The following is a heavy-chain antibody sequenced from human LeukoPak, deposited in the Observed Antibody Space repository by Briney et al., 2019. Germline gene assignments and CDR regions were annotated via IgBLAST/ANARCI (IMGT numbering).Heavy chain of an antibody. D-gene: IGHD3-9*01. CDR2: ISGSGGST. Sequence: GGSLRLPCAVSGFTFSSYAMSWVRQAPGKGLAWVSAISGSGGSTYYADSVKGRFTISRDNSKNTLYLQMNSLRAEDTAVYYCAKAALYFDWSSGYWGQGTLVTVSS. CDR1: GFTFSSYA. CDR3: AKAALYFDWSSGY. V-gene: IGHV3-23*01. J-gene: IGHJ4*02.